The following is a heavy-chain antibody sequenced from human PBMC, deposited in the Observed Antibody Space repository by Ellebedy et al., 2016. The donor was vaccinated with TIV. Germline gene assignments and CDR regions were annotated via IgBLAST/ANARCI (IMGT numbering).Heavy chain of an antibody. Sequence: SVKVSCXASGYTFSSYGISWVRQAPGQGLEWMGGIIPIFGTANYAQKFQGRVTITADESTSTAYMELSSLRSEDTAVYYCARGGARAPHYYYYMDVWGKGTTVTVSS. D-gene: IGHD3-16*01. CDR2: IIPIFGTA. J-gene: IGHJ6*03. V-gene: IGHV1-69*13. CDR1: GYTFSSYG. CDR3: ARGGARAPHYYYYMDV.